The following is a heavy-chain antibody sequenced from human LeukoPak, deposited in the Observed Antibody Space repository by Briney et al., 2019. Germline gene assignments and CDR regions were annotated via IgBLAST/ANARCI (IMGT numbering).Heavy chain of an antibody. D-gene: IGHD3-16*01. CDR3: ASGSLVSYFDH. V-gene: IGHV1-2*02. CDR2: INPNSGGT. Sequence: RASVKVSCKASGYTFSGYYMHWVRQAPGQGLEWMGWINPNSGGTKYVQKFQGRVTMTRDTSISTAYMELSRLRSDDTAVYYCASGSLVSYFDHWGQGTLVTVSS. CDR1: GYTFSGYY. J-gene: IGHJ4*02.